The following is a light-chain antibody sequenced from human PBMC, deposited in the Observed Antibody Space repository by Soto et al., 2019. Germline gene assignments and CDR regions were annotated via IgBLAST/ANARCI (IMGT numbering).Light chain of an antibody. CDR2: LGS. V-gene: IGKV2-28*01. CDR3: MQGLQIPPT. Sequence: DIVMTQSPLSLPVTFGEPASISCRSSQSLLHTNTYNYLHWYLQKPGQSPHLLIYLGSNRASGVHERFSGSGSGTDFILNISRVEAEDVVVYYCMQGLQIPPTFGQGTKLEIK. CDR1: QSLLHTNTYNY. J-gene: IGKJ2*01.